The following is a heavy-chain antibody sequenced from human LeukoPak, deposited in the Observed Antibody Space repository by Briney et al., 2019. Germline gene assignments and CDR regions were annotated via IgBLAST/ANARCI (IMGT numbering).Heavy chain of an antibody. CDR2: ISSSSDTI. CDR1: GFTFSDYY. J-gene: IGHJ4*02. D-gene: IGHD3-22*01. V-gene: IGHV3-11*04. CDR3: ARAMLDSSGRDY. Sequence: GGSLRLSCAASGFTFSDYYMSWIRQAPGKGLEWISYISSSSDTIYYADSVRGRFTISRDNAKNTVYLQINSLRAEDTALYYCARAMLDSSGRDYWGQGTLVTVSS.